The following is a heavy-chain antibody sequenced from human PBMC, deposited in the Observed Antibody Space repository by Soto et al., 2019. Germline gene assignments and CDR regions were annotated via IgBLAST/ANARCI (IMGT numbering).Heavy chain of an antibody. CDR2: IWYDGSNK. D-gene: IGHD3-22*01. J-gene: IGHJ4*02. V-gene: IGHV3-33*01. CDR3: SGGRDRRGYYSTLDY. Sequence: QVQLVESGGGVVQPGRSLRLSCAASGFTFSSYGMHWVRQAPGKGLEWVAVIWYDGSNKYYADSVKGRFTISRDNSKNTLYLQINRLRAQDTALYYRSGGRDRRGYYSTLDYLGQGNLVNV. CDR1: GFTFSSYG.